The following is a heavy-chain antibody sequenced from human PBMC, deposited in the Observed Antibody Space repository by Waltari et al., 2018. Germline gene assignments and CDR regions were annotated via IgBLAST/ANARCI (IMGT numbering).Heavy chain of an antibody. CDR1: GGSFSGYY. V-gene: IGHV4-34*01. CDR2: INHSGST. D-gene: IGHD6-6*01. Sequence: QVQLQQWGAGLLKPSETLSLTCAVYGGSFSGYYWSWIRQPPGKGLEWIGEINHSGSTNYNPSLKSRVTISVDTSKNQFSLKRSSVTAADTAVYYCARGSKIEYSSSSSFDYWGQGTLVTVSS. CDR3: ARGSKIEYSSSSSFDY. J-gene: IGHJ4*02.